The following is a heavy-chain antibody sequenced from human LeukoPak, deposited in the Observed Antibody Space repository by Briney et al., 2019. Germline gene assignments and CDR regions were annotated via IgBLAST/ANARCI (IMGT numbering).Heavy chain of an antibody. CDR1: GFTFSNAW. J-gene: IGHJ3*02. D-gene: IGHD3-22*01. Sequence: GGSLRLSCAASGFTFSNAWMSWVRQAPGKGLEWVGRIKSKTDGGTTDYAAPVKGRFTISRDDSKNTLYLQMNSLKTEDTAVYYCTTQIYYYYDSTAPPGAFDIWGQGTMVTVSS. V-gene: IGHV3-15*01. CDR3: TTQIYYYYDSTAPPGAFDI. CDR2: IKSKTDGGTT.